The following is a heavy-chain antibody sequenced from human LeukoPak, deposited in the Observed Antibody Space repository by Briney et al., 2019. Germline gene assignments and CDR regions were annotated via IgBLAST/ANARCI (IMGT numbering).Heavy chain of an antibody. Sequence: GGSLRLSCAASGFTFSSYEMNWVRQAPGKGLEWVSYISSSGSTICYADSVKGRFTISRDNAKNSLYLQMNSLRAEDTAVYYCARAGSDCSGGSCYQDYWGQGTLVTVSS. CDR3: ARAGSDCSGGSCYQDY. CDR1: GFTFSSYE. V-gene: IGHV3-48*03. D-gene: IGHD2-15*01. CDR2: ISSSGSTI. J-gene: IGHJ4*02.